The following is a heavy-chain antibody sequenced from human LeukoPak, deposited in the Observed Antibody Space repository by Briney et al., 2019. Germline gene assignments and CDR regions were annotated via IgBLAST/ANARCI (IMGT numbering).Heavy chain of an antibody. CDR1: GGSISNGGYY. D-gene: IGHD3-10*01. CDR2: IYYNGHT. V-gene: IGHV4-31*03. J-gene: IGHJ5*02. CDR3: ANYASGTYRFDP. Sequence: PSQTPSLTCTVSGGSISNGGYYWSWIRQLPGKGLEWIGYIYYNGHTYYNPSLKSRVVISVDTSKNQFSLKLSSVTAADTAVYYCANYASGTYRFDPWGRGTLVTVSS.